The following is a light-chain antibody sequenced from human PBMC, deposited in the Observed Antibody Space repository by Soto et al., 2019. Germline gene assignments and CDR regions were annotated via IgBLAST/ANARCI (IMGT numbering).Light chain of an antibody. CDR3: QQYGSSQT. Sequence: EIVMTQSPATLSVSPGERATLSCRASQSVSSNLAWYQQKPGQAPRLLIYGASTRATGIPARFSGSGSGTEFTLTISSLQSEDSAVYYCQQYGSSQTFGQGTKVEIK. J-gene: IGKJ1*01. CDR1: QSVSSN. V-gene: IGKV3-15*01. CDR2: GAS.